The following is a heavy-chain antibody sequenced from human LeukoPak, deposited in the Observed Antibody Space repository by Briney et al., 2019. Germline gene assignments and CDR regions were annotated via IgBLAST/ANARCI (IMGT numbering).Heavy chain of an antibody. D-gene: IGHD2-8*01. CDR3: ARDRYVYSLDY. CDR1: GFTVSSNY. V-gene: IGHV3-53*01. CDR2: IYSGGST. Sequence: GGSLRLSCAASGFTVSSNYMSWVRQAPGKGLEWVSVIYSGGSTYYADSVKGRFTISRDNAKNTLYLQMNSLRAEDTAVYYCARDRYVYSLDYWGQGTLVTVSS. J-gene: IGHJ4*02.